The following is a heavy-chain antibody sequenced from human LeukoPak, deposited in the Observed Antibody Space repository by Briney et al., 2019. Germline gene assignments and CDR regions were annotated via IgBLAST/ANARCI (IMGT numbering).Heavy chain of an antibody. V-gene: IGHV1-69*05. Sequence: GASVKVSCKASGGTFSSYAISWVRQAPGQGLEWMGGIIPIFGTANYAQKFQGRVTITTDESTSTAYMELSSLRSEDTAVYYCARESVVVAATRGYFQHWGQGTLVIVSS. CDR2: IIPIFGTA. CDR3: ARESVVVAATRGYFQH. D-gene: IGHD2-15*01. CDR1: GGTFSSYA. J-gene: IGHJ1*01.